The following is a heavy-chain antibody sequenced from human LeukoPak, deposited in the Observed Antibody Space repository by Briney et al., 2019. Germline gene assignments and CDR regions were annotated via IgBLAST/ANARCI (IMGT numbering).Heavy chain of an antibody. CDR2: IMQDGSEK. CDR1: GFTFSSYW. J-gene: IGHJ3*02. D-gene: IGHD3-22*01. V-gene: IGHV3-7*01. Sequence: GGSLRLSCAASGFTFSSYWMNWVRQDPGKGLEWVANIMQDGSEKYYVDSVKGRFTISRDNAKNSLYLQMNSLRAEDTAVYYCVRDRSSGYYADAFDIWGQGTMVTVSS. CDR3: VRDRSSGYYADAFDI.